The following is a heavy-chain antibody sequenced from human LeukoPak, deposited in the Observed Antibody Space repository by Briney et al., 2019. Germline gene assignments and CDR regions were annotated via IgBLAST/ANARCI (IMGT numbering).Heavy chain of an antibody. CDR1: GFTFSSYE. Sequence: PGGSLRLSCAASGFTFSSYEMNWVRQAPGKGLEWVANIKQDGSEKYYVDSVKGRFTISRDNAKNSLYLQMNSLRAEDTAVYYCAREKLLLGYYGMDVWGQGTTVTVSS. CDR3: AREKLLLGYYGMDV. J-gene: IGHJ6*02. CDR2: IKQDGSEK. D-gene: IGHD3-16*01. V-gene: IGHV3-7*01.